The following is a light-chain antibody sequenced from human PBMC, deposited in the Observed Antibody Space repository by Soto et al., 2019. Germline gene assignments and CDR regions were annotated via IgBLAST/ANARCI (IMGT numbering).Light chain of an antibody. J-gene: IGLJ3*02. CDR1: SSNIGAGYD. CDR2: GDS. Sequence: QAVVTQPPSVSGAPGQRVTISCTGSSSNIGAGYDVKWYQQLPGTAPKLLIHGDSNRPSGVPDRFSGSKSGTSASLAITGLQAEDEADYYCQSYDSSLSGWVFGGGTKLTVL. V-gene: IGLV1-40*01. CDR3: QSYDSSLSGWV.